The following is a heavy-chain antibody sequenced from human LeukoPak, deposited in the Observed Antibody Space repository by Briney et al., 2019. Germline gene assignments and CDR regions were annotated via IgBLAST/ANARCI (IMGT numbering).Heavy chain of an antibody. D-gene: IGHD6-13*01. V-gene: IGHV3-53*01. CDR3: ARAEGSSSFLWFDP. Sequence: GGSLRLSCAASGFTVSSNYMSWVRQAPGKGLEWVSVSYSGGSTYYADSVKGRFTISRDNSKNTLYLQMNSLRAEDTAVYYCARAEGSSSFLWFDPWGQGTLVTVSS. CDR2: SYSGGST. J-gene: IGHJ5*02. CDR1: GFTVSSNY.